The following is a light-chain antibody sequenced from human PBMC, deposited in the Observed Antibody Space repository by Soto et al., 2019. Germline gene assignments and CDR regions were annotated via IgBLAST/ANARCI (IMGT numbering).Light chain of an antibody. CDR2: EVY. CDR3: SSYAGSNNYV. J-gene: IGLJ1*01. V-gene: IGLV2-8*01. Sequence: QSALTQPPSASGSPGQSVTISCTGTSSDVGGYNYVSWYQQHPGKAPKLMIYEVYKRPSGVPDRFSGSKSGNTASLTVSGLQAEDEADYYCSSYAGSNNYVFGPGTKLTVL. CDR1: SSDVGGYNY.